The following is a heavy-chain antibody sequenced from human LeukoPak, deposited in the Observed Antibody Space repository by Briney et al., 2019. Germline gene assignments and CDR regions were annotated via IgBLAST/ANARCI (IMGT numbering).Heavy chain of an antibody. Sequence: GGSLRLSCAASGFTFSSYSMDWVRQAPRKGLEWVSYISSSSSSTYYADSVKGRFTISRDNAKNSLYLQMNSLRAEDTAVYYCARLYSALPGFDYWGQGTLVTVSS. J-gene: IGHJ4*02. V-gene: IGHV3-48*01. CDR3: ARLYSALPGFDY. CDR2: ISSSSSST. D-gene: IGHD6-13*01. CDR1: GFTFSSYS.